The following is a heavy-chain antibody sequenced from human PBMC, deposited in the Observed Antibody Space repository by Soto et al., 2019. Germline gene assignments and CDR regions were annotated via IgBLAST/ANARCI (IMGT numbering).Heavy chain of an antibody. CDR1: VLTFSSHS. J-gene: IGHJ5*02. D-gene: IGHD4-17*01. V-gene: IGHV3-21*01. CDR3: ARPTASVDP. Sequence: GPLRLSSAASVLTFSSHSMNWVRQAPGKGLEWVSSISSSSSYIYYADSVKGRFTISRDNAKNSLYLQMNSLRAEDTAVYYCARPTASVDPWGQGTLVTVSS. CDR2: ISSSSSYI.